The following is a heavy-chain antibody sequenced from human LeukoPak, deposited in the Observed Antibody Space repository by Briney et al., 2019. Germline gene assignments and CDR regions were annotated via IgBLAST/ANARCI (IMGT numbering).Heavy chain of an antibody. CDR2: IRYDGSNK. CDR1: GFTFSSYG. J-gene: IGHJ5*02. D-gene: IGHD2-2*01. CDR3: AAPIVVVPAAHPP. Sequence: GGSLRLSCAASGFTFSSYGMHWVRQAPGKGLEWVAFIRYDGSNKYYADSVKGRFTISRDNSKNTLYLQMNSLRAEDTVVYYCAAPIVVVPAAHPPWGQGTLVTVSS. V-gene: IGHV3-30*02.